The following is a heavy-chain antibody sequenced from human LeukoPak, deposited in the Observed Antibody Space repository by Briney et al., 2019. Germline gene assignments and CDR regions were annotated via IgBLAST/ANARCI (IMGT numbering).Heavy chain of an antibody. CDR1: GFTFSSYW. Sequence: GGSLRLSCAASGFTFSSYWMIWVRHAPGKGLEGVANIKQDGSEKYYVDSVKGRFTISRDNAKNSLYLQMNSLRAEDTAVYYCARVPYVDVAYFDYWGQGTLVTVSA. D-gene: IGHD3-10*02. J-gene: IGHJ4*02. V-gene: IGHV3-7*01. CDR3: ARVPYVDVAYFDY. CDR2: IKQDGSEK.